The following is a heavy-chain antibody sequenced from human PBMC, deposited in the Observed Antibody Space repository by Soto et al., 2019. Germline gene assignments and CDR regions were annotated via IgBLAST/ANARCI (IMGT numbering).Heavy chain of an antibody. J-gene: IGHJ4*02. V-gene: IGHV3-23*01. CDR2: MSSNGGTT. Sequence: EVQLLESGGGLVQPGGSLRLSCTASGFTFSNYAMSWVRQAPGKGLECVSVMSSNGGTTHYADSVKGRFTISRNNSKKTLYLQMNSIRAEDTDVYYCRKADTDYYDYWGQGSLVTVS. CDR1: GFTFSNYA. CDR3: RKADTDYYDY.